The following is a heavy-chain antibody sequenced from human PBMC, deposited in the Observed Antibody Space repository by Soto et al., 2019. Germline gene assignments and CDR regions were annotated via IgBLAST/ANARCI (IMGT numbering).Heavy chain of an antibody. CDR2: ISGSGGST. CDR1: GFTFSSYA. V-gene: IGHV3-23*01. Sequence: PGGSLRLSCAASGFTFSSYAMSWVRQAPGKGLEWVSAISGSGGSTYYADSVKGRFTISRDNSKNTLYLQMISLRAEDTAVYYCARDPSDCSSTSCWGYYALDVWGQGTAVTVSS. D-gene: IGHD2-2*01. J-gene: IGHJ6*02. CDR3: ARDPSDCSSTSCWGYYALDV.